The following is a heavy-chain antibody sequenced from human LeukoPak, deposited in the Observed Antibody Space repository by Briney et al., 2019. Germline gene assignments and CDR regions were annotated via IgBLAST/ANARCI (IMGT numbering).Heavy chain of an antibody. V-gene: IGHV3-74*01. D-gene: IGHD2-21*02. CDR2: INSDGSST. J-gene: IGHJ4*02. CDR3: ATGNCGGDCYSGY. Sequence: GGSLRLSCEVSGFTFSSTWMHWVRQAPGKGLVWVSRINSDGSSTSYADSVKGRFTISRDNAKNTLYLQMNSLRAEDTAVYYCATGNCGGDCYSGYWGQGTLVTVSS. CDR1: GFTFSSTW.